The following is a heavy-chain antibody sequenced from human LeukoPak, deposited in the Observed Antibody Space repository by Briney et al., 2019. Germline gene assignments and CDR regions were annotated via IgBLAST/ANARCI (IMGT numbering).Heavy chain of an antibody. CDR1: GFTFSDSA. CDR2: IRSKTKSAET. Sequence: PGGSLRLSCSVSGFTFSDSAINWVRHAAGKGLEWVGRIRSKTKSAETAYAASVKGRFTISRDDAQNLVYLQMNSLRAEDTAVYYCTYLRTPYYNDEWLDPWGQGALVTVSS. CDR3: TYLRTPYYNDEWLDP. V-gene: IGHV3-73*01. D-gene: IGHD3-22*01. J-gene: IGHJ5*02.